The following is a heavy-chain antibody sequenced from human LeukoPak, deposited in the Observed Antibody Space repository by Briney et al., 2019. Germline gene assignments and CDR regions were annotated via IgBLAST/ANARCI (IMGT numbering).Heavy chain of an antibody. J-gene: IGHJ4*02. D-gene: IGHD3-22*01. CDR3: ARRNYYDSSGSNNFDY. V-gene: IGHV4-30-4*01. CDR1: GGSISSGDYY. Sequence: PSETLSLTCTVSGGSISSGDYYWSWIRQPPGKGLEWIGYIYYSGSTYYNPSLKSRVTISVDTSKNQFSLKLSSVTAADTAVYYCARRNYYDSSGSNNFDYWGQGTLVTVSS. CDR2: IYYSGST.